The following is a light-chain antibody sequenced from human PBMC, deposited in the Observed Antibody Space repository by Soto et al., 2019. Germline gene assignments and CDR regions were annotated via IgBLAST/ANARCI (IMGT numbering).Light chain of an antibody. Sequence: QSVLTQPASVSGSPGQSITISCTGTYREVGGYNYVAWYQQYPGKVPKLMIYDVSFRPSGVSNRFSGSKSDITASLTISGLQAEDEADYYCSSYTSSSSQVFGTGTKVTVL. V-gene: IGLV2-14*01. J-gene: IGLJ1*01. CDR2: DVS. CDR1: YREVGGYNY. CDR3: SSYTSSSSQV.